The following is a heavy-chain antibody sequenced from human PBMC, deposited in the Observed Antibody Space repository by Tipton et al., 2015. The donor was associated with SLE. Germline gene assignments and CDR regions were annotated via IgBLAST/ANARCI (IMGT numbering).Heavy chain of an antibody. D-gene: IGHD6-25*01. J-gene: IGHJ2*01. V-gene: IGHV4-59*11. CDR2: SYYSGGT. Sequence: TLSLTCTVSGGSITNHYWNWIRQPPGKGLEWLGHSYYSGGTNYNPSLESRVTISVDTSKNQWSLKLTSVTAADTAVYYCVRGRAAPYWYFDLWGRGTLVTVSS. CDR3: VRGRAAPYWYFDL. CDR1: GGSITNHY.